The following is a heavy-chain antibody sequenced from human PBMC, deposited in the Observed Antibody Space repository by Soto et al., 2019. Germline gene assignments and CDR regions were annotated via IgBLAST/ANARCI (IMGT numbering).Heavy chain of an antibody. D-gene: IGHD3-9*01. V-gene: IGHV3-7*01. CDR2: IKQDGSEK. CDR3: ARDRGYYDILTGYYRPYYYGMDV. Sequence: PGGSLRLSCAASGFTFSSYWMSWVRQAPGKGLEWVANIKQDGSEKYYVDSVKGRFTISRDNAKNSLYLQMNSLRAEDTAVYYCARDRGYYDILTGYYRPYYYGMDVWGQGTTVTVSS. J-gene: IGHJ6*02. CDR1: GFTFSSYW.